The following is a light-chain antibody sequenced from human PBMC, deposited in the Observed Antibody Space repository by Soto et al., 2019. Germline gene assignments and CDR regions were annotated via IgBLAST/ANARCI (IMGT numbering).Light chain of an antibody. Sequence: EIVMTQSPATLSVSPGERATLSCRASQSVSSNLAWYQQKPGQAPRLLIYGASTRATGMPARFSGSGSGTEFTLTISSLQSEDFAFYYCQQYNNWPPITFRQGTRLEIK. CDR1: QSVSSN. CDR3: QQYNNWPPIT. CDR2: GAS. J-gene: IGKJ5*01. V-gene: IGKV3-15*01.